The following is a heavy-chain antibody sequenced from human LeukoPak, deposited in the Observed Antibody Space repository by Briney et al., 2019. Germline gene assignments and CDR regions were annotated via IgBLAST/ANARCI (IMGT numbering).Heavy chain of an antibody. J-gene: IGHJ4*02. Sequence: PEGSLRLSCAASGFTFSSYSMNWVRQAPGKGLEWISSISSSSSYIYYADSVKGRFTISRDNAKNSLYLQMNSLRSEDTAVYYCARSSPKYYHDYWGQGTLVTVSS. V-gene: IGHV3-21*01. CDR3: ARSSPKYYHDY. CDR2: ISSSSSYI. CDR1: GFTFSSYS.